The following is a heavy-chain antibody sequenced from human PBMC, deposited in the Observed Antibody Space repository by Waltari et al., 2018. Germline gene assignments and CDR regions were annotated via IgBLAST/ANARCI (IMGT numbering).Heavy chain of an antibody. CDR2: ISYDGSNK. J-gene: IGHJ6*03. CDR1: GFTFSSYA. V-gene: IGHV3-30-3*01. D-gene: IGHD1-26*01. CDR3: AKDQGSLYYMDV. Sequence: QVQLVESGGGVVQPGRSLRLSCAASGFTFSSYAMHWVRQAPGKGLEWVAVISYDGSNKYYADSVKGRFTISRDNSKNTLYLQMNSLRAEDTAVYYCAKDQGSLYYMDVWGKGTTVTVSS.